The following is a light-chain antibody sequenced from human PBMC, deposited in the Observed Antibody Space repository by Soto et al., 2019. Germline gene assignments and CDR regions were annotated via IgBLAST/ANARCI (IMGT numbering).Light chain of an antibody. J-gene: IGKJ1*01. CDR1: QNVSSYA. CDR2: GAS. V-gene: IGKV3-20*01. Sequence: EIELTQSPGTLSLSPGERATLSCRASQNVSSYALAWYQKKPGQAPRLLIDGASSRAAGIPDRFSGSGSSTAVFPPISGLQPEDFAVYYCHLYDSSLTWTFGQGTKLEIK. CDR3: HLYDSSLTWT.